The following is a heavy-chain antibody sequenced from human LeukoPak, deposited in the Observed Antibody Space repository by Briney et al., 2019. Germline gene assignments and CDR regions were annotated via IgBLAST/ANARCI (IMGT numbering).Heavy chain of an antibody. CDR1: GGSFSGYY. J-gene: IGHJ4*02. Sequence: SETLSLTCAVYGGSFSGYYWSWIRQPPGKGLEWIGEINHSGSTYYNPSLKSRVTISVDTSKNQFSLKLSSVTAADTAVYYCARGYGDYVSAPLFYDYWGQGTLVTVSS. CDR2: INHSGST. CDR3: ARGYGDYVSAPLFYDY. D-gene: IGHD4-17*01. V-gene: IGHV4-34*01.